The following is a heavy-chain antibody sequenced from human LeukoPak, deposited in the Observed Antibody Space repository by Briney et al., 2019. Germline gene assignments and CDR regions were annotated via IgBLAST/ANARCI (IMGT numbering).Heavy chain of an antibody. V-gene: IGHV3-48*02. D-gene: IGHD3-22*01. Sequence: DSVKGRFTISRDNARDSLYLQMNSLRDEDTAVYYCARDKYYYDSSADAFDIWGQGTVVTVSS. CDR3: ARDKYYYDSSADAFDI. J-gene: IGHJ3*02.